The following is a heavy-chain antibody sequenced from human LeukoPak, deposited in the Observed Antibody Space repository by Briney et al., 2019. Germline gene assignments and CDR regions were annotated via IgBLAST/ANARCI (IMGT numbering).Heavy chain of an antibody. CDR2: IYYSGST. CDR1: GGSISSGGYY. D-gene: IGHD4-17*01. CDR3: ARSSTVTTPYYYYYGMDV. J-gene: IGHJ6*04. Sequence: SQTLSLTCTVSGGSISSGGYYWRWIRQHPGKGLEWIGYIYYSGSTYYNPSLKSRVTISVDTSKNQFSLKLSSVTAADTAVYYCARSSTVTTPYYYYYGMDVWGKGTMVTVSS. V-gene: IGHV4-31*03.